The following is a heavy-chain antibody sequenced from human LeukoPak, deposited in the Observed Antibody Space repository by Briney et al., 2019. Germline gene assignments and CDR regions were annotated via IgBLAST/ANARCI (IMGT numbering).Heavy chain of an antibody. V-gene: IGHV4-34*12. CDR3: ARHEGDGGGSYFRLSGWFDP. Sequence: SETLSLTCAVYGGSFSGYYWSWLRQPPGKGLEWIGYIFYSGTTYYNPSLKSRVTISVDTSKNQFSLKLGSVTAADTAVFYCARHEGDGGGSYFRLSGWFDPWGQGTLVTVSS. J-gene: IGHJ5*02. CDR2: IFYSGTT. CDR1: GGSFSGYY. D-gene: IGHD3-10*01.